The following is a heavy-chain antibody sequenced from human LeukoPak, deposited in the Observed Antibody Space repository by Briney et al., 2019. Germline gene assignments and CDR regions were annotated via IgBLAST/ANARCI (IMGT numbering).Heavy chain of an antibody. CDR3: ARRYCTSTNCYAMDV. V-gene: IGHV3-21*01. CDR2: INTDSNYM. Sequence: SYTMAWVRQAPGRGLEWVSSINTDSNYMYYADSVKGRFTISRDNAKNSLFLQMSSLRAEDTAVYSCARRYCTSTNCYAMDVWGKGTTVTVSS. J-gene: IGHJ6*04. D-gene: IGHD2/OR15-2a*01. CDR1: SYT.